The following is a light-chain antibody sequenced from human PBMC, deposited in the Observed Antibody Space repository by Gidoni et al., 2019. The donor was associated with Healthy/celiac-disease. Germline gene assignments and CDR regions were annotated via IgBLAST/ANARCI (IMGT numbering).Light chain of an antibody. CDR3: QQRANWPTRIT. Sequence: EIVLTQSPATLSLSPGERATLSCRPSQSVRSYLDWYQQKPGQAPRLLIYEAYNKATGIPARLSGIGSGTDFTVTISSIEPEDFAVYYCQQRANWPTRITFXGXTKVEIK. J-gene: IGKJ4*01. CDR2: EAY. CDR1: QSVRSY. V-gene: IGKV3-11*01.